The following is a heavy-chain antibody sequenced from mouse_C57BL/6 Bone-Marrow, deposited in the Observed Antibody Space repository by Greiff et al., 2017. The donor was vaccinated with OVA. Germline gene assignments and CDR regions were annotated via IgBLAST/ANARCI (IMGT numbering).Heavy chain of an antibody. Sequence: EVQGVESGGGLVKPGGSLKLSCAASGFTFSSYAMSWVRQTPEKRLEWVATISDGGSYTYYPDNVKGRFTISRDNAKNNLYLQMSHLKSEDTAMYYCARDRYGSSHWYFDVWGTGTTVTVSS. CDR3: ARDRYGSSHWYFDV. D-gene: IGHD1-1*01. J-gene: IGHJ1*03. CDR1: GFTFSSYA. CDR2: ISDGGSYT. V-gene: IGHV5-4*01.